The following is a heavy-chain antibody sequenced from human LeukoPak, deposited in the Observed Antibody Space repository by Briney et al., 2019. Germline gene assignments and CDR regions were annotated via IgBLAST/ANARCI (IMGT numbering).Heavy chain of an antibody. CDR1: GGSISSYY. D-gene: IGHD3-10*01. J-gene: IGHJ4*02. CDR2: LYTSGST. Sequence: SETLSLTCTVSGGSISSYYWSWIRQPAGKGLEWIGRLYTSGSTNYNPSLKSRVTMSVDTSKNQFSLKLSSVTAADTAVYYCARGGFYGSGSYYNFGRALAYWGQGTLVTVSS. CDR3: ARGGFYGSGSYYNFGRALAY. V-gene: IGHV4-4*07.